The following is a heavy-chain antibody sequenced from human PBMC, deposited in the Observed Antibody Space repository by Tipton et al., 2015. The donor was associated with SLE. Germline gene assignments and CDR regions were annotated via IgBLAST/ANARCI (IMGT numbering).Heavy chain of an antibody. Sequence: GSLRLSCAASGFTFNSYWMNWVRQAPGKGLEWISFIRRRSSTIYYADSVKGRFTISRDNSKNTLYLQMNSLRAEDTAVYYCARDTGGYSYGYKVYWGQGTLVTVSS. J-gene: IGHJ4*02. D-gene: IGHD5-18*01. CDR1: GFTFNSYW. CDR3: ARDTGGYSYGYKVY. CDR2: IRRRSSTI. V-gene: IGHV3-48*01.